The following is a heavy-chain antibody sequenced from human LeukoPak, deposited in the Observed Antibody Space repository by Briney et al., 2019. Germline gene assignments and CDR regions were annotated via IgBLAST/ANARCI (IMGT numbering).Heavy chain of an antibody. CDR1: GYIFTSYY. J-gene: IGHJ2*01. CDR3: ARGDQIAAAGRNWYFDP. Sequence: ASVKVSCKASGYIFTSYYMHWVRQAPGQGLEWMGIINPSGGSTSYAQKFQGRVTMTRDTSTSTVYMELSSLRSEDTAVYYCARGDQIAAAGRNWYFDPWGRGTLVTVSS. CDR2: INPSGGST. D-gene: IGHD6-13*01. V-gene: IGHV1-46*01.